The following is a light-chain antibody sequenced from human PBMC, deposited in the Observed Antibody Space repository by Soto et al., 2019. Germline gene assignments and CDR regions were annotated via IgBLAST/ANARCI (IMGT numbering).Light chain of an antibody. J-gene: IGKJ1*01. Sequence: EIVLTQSQATLSVSPGERATLSCLASQSVSSNLAWYQQKPGQAPRLLIYGASSRATGVPDRFSGSGSGTDFTLTISRLEPADFAVYYCQRYGSSRPWTFGQGTKVDIK. CDR2: GAS. CDR3: QRYGSSRPWT. V-gene: IGKV3-20*01. CDR1: QSVSSN.